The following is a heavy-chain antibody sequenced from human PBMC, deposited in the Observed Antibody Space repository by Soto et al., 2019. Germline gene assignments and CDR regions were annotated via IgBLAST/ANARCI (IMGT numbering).Heavy chain of an antibody. CDR1: GGSISSYY. CDR3: ARFSGYANDY. V-gene: IGHV4-59*08. J-gene: IGHJ4*02. Sequence: TLSLTCTVSGGSISSYYWSWIRQPPGKGLEWIGYIYYSGSTNYNPFLKSRVTISVDTSKNQFSLKLSSVTAADTAVYYCARFSGYANDYWGQGTLVTVSS. CDR2: IYYSGST. D-gene: IGHD2-15*01.